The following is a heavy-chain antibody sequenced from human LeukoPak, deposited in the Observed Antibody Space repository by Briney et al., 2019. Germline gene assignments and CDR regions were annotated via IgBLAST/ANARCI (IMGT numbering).Heavy chain of an antibody. CDR1: GYTFTGYY. V-gene: IGHV1-2*06. CDR3: AVVEPITIYGWYV. J-gene: IGHJ6*02. D-gene: IGHD3-9*01. CDR2: INPNSGGT. Sequence: ASVKVSCKASGYTFTGYYMRWVRQAPGQGLEWMGRINPNSGGTNYAQKFQGRVTMTRDTSISTAYMELSRLRSDDTAVYYCAVVEPITIYGWYVWGQGTTVTVSS.